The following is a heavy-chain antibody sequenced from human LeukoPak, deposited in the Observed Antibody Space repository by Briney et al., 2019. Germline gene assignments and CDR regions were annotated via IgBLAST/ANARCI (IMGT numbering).Heavy chain of an antibody. D-gene: IGHD6-19*01. Sequence: PSETLSLTCTVSGGSISSSSYYWGWIRQPPGKGLEFIGNSYYTGSTYYNPSLKSRVTISVDTSKSQFSLRLSSVTAADTAVYYCARLAGVYFDYWGQGTLVTVSP. V-gene: IGHV4-39*01. CDR3: ARLAGVYFDY. CDR1: GGSISSSSYY. CDR2: SYYTGST. J-gene: IGHJ4*02.